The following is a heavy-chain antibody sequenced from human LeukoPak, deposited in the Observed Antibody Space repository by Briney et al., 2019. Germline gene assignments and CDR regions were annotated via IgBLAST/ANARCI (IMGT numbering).Heavy chain of an antibody. J-gene: IGHJ5*02. CDR2: IIPIFGTA. CDR3: ARDNYAGANWFDP. CDR1: GGTFSSYA. V-gene: IGHV1-69*05. D-gene: IGHD1-7*01. Sequence: SVKVSFKASGGTFSSYAISWVRQAPGQGLEWMGGIIPIFGTANYAQKFRGRVTITTDESTSTAYMELSSLRSEDTAVYYCARDNYAGANWFDPWGQGTLVTVSS.